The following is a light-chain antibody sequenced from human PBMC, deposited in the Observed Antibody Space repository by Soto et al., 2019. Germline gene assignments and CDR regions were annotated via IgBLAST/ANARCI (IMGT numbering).Light chain of an antibody. V-gene: IGLV1-44*01. CDR2: TNN. J-gene: IGLJ1*01. Sequence: QAVVTQPPSVSGTPGQRVTISCSGSTANIGTNSVNWFQHLPGTAPKLLIYTNNQRPSGVPERFSGSRSGTSASLAISGLQSEDEADYYCATWDDSVYVFGSGTKLTVL. CDR3: ATWDDSVYV. CDR1: TANIGTNS.